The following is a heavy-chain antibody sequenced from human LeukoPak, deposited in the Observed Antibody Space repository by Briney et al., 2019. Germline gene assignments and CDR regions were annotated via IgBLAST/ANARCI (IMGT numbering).Heavy chain of an antibody. D-gene: IGHD3-22*01. CDR3: AREGPYYYDSSGYLRAFDY. V-gene: IGHV4-39*07. CDR1: GGSISSSSYY. J-gene: IGHJ4*02. CDR2: IYYSGST. Sequence: SETLSLTCTVSGGSISSSSYYWGWIRQPPGKGLEWIGSIYYSGSTYYNPSLKSRVTISVDTSKNQFSLKLSSVTAADTAVYYCAREGPYYYDSSGYLRAFDYWGQGTLVTVSS.